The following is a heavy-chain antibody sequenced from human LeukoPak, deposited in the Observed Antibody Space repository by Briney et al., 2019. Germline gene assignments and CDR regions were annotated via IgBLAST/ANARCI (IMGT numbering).Heavy chain of an antibody. J-gene: IGHJ3*02. D-gene: IGHD2-2*01. V-gene: IGHV1-3*01. CDR1: GYTFTSYA. CDR3: ARDWPGAVVPAAGGDAFDI. Sequence: ASVKVSFTASGYTFTSYAMHWVRQAPGQRLEWMGWINAGNGNTKYSQKFQGRVTITRDTSASTAYMELSSLRSEDTAVYYCARDWPGAVVPAAGGDAFDIWGQGTMVTVSS. CDR2: INAGNGNT.